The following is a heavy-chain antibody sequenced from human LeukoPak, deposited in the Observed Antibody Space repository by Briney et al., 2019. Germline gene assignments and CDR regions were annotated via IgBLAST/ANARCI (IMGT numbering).Heavy chain of an antibody. CDR2: ISSSSSYI. V-gene: IGHV3-21*01. J-gene: IGHJ5*02. CDR3: AREGRGYSYGYISNWFDP. Sequence: PGGSLRLSCAASGFTFSSYSMNWVRQAPGKGLEWVSSISSSSSYIYYADSVKGRFTISRDNAKNSLYLQMNSLRAEDTAVYYCAREGRGYSYGYISNWFDPWGQGTLVTVSS. CDR1: GFTFSSYS. D-gene: IGHD5-18*01.